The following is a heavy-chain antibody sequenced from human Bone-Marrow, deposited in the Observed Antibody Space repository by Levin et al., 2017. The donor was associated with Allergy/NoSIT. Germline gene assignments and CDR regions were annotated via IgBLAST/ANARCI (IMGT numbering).Heavy chain of an antibody. CDR1: GYRFTDFW. V-gene: IGHV5-51*01. Sequence: GESLKISCQGSGYRFTDFWIGWVRQMPGKGLEWIGIIYPSDSDARYSPSFQGQVTISVDKSVNTAYLQWSSLKASDTALYYCARHVEYDSVSGHYYYIDVWGEGTTVTISS. CDR3: ARHVEYDSVSGHYYYIDV. D-gene: IGHD6-6*01. CDR2: IYPSDSDA. J-gene: IGHJ6*03.